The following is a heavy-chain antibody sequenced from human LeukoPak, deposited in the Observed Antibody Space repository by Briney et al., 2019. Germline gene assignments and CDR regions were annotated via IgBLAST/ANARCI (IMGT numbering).Heavy chain of an antibody. CDR3: ARDAAARPGARYYYYGMDV. D-gene: IGHD6-6*01. V-gene: IGHV4-61*01. CDR2: IYYSGST. CDR1: GGSISSSSYY. Sequence: SETLSLTCTVSGGSISSSSYYWGWIRQPPGKGLEWIGYIYYSGSTNYNPSLKSRVTISVDTSKNQFSLKLSSVTAADTAVYYCARDAAARPGARYYYYGMDVWGQGTTVTVSS. J-gene: IGHJ6*02.